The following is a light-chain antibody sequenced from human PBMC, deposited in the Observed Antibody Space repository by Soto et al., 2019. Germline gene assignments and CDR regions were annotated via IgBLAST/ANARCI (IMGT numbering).Light chain of an antibody. J-gene: IGKJ4*01. CDR1: QSISSY. CDR3: QQSYSTPLT. V-gene: IGKV1-39*01. Sequence: DIQMTQSPSSLSASVGDRVTITCRASQSISSYLNWYQQKPGKAPKLLIYAASSLQSGVPSRFSGSGSGTDFTPNISSLQPEGFATYYCQQSYSTPLTFGGGTKVEIK. CDR2: AAS.